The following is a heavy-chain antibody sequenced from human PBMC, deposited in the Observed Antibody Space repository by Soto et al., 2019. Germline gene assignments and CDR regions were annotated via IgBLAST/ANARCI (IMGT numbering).Heavy chain of an antibody. D-gene: IGHD1-1*01. CDR2: SSNSGSFT. Sequence: QVQLVESGGDLVKPGGSLRLSCAASGFTFSDHYMSWIRQAPRKGLEWIGYSSNSGSFTRYADSVKGRFSISRDNAKNSLYLQINSLRGDDTAIYYCVRSGDNYNLLDYWGQGTPVTVSS. J-gene: IGHJ4*02. CDR3: VRSGDNYNLLDY. CDR1: GFTFSDHY. V-gene: IGHV3-11*06.